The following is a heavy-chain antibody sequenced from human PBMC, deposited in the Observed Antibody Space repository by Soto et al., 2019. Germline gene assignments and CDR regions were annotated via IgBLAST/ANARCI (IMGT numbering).Heavy chain of an antibody. D-gene: IGHD3-10*01. Sequence: EVQLVESGGGLVQPGGSLRLSCAASGFTFSSYWMHWVRHVPGKGLLWVSRIDEYGSTINYADSVKGRFTISRDNARNTLYLEMNSLRAEDTALYYCTRDIGGKGAYWGPGTLVTVSS. J-gene: IGHJ4*02. CDR3: TRDIGGKGAY. CDR2: IDEYGSTI. CDR1: GFTFSSYW. V-gene: IGHV3-74*01.